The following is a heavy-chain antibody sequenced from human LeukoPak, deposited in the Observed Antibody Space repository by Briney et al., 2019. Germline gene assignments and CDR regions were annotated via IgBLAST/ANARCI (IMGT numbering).Heavy chain of an antibody. CDR2: ISWNSGSI. J-gene: IGHJ4*02. V-gene: IGHV3-9*01. Sequence: GGSLRLSCAAAGFTFDDYAMHWVRHAPGKGLEWVSGISWNSGSIGYADSVKGRFTISRDNAKNSLYLQMNSLRAEDTALYYCAKDKGRYGSAREGLFGYWGQGTLVTVSS. CDR3: AKDKGRYGSAREGLFGY. CDR1: GFTFDDYA. D-gene: IGHD3-10*01.